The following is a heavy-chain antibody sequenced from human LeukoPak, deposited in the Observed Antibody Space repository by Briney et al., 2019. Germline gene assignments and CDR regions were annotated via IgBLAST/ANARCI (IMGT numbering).Heavy chain of an antibody. CDR1: GDSISSSNW. J-gene: IGHJ4*02. V-gene: IGHV4-4*02. CDR3: AREGNSYGPPFFDY. Sequence: PSGTLSLTCVVSGDSISSSNWWSWVRQPPGKGLEWIGEIYHSGSTNYNPSLKSRVTISVDTSKNQFSLKLSSVTAADTAVYYCAREGNSYGPPFFDYWGQGTLVTVSS. D-gene: IGHD5-18*01. CDR2: IYHSGST.